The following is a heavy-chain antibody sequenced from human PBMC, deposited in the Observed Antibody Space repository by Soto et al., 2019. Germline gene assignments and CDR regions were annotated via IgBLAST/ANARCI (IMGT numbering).Heavy chain of an antibody. Sequence: QVQLVESGGGVVQPGRSLRLSCAASGFTFSSYGMHWVRQAPGKGLEWVAVIWYDGSNKYYADSVKGRFTISRDNSKNTLYLQMNSLRAEATAVYYCARCGWFGELSSVDPWGQGTLVTGSS. J-gene: IGHJ5*02. CDR2: IWYDGSNK. D-gene: IGHD3-10*01. CDR1: GFTFSSYG. CDR3: ARCGWFGELSSVDP. V-gene: IGHV3-33*01.